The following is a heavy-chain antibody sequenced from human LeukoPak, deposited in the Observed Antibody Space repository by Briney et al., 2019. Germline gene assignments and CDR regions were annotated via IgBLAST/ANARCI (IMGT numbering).Heavy chain of an antibody. V-gene: IGHV4-59*01. CDR1: GGSISTYY. CDR2: IYYSGST. J-gene: IGHJ4*02. CDR3: ARDDGDYLYY. Sequence: PSETLSLTCTVSGGSISTYYWSWIRQPPGKGLEWIGYIYYSGSTNYNPSLKSRVTISVDTFKNQFSLKLNSVTAADTAVYYCARDDGDYLYYWGQGTLFTVSS. D-gene: IGHD4-17*01.